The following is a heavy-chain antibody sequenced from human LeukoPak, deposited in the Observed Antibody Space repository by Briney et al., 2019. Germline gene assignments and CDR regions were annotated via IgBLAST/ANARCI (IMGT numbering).Heavy chain of an antibody. V-gene: IGHV1-8*01. D-gene: IGHD3-10*01. J-gene: IGHJ4*02. CDR3: TRAPVPGNY. CDR1: GYTFTTYD. Sequence: ASVKASCKASGYTFTTYDIHWVRQATGQGLEWMGWMNPHSANTGYAQKFQGRVTMTRDTSISTAYMELSSLTSDDTAVYYCTRAPVPGNYWGQGTLVTVSS. CDR2: MNPHSANT.